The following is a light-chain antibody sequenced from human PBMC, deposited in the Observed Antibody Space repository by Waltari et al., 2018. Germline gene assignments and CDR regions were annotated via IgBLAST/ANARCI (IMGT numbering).Light chain of an antibody. V-gene: IGLV1-47*01. CDR1: NSNIGTQY. CDR2: RNN. J-gene: IGLJ2*01. Sequence: QSVLTQPPSASGTPGQRVTISCSGSNSNIGTQYVYWYHHLPGTAPQLPTYRNNHRPPGVPDRFSGSKSDTSASLAISGLRSEDEADYYCATWADGLSGPRLFGGGTKLTVL. CDR3: ATWADGLSGPRL.